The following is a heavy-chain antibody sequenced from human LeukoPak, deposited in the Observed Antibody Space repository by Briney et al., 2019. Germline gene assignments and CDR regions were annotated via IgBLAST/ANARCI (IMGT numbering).Heavy chain of an antibody. D-gene: IGHD6-6*01. CDR3: SREWQINSSGGFVAR. J-gene: IGHJ5*02. CDR2: INPSSCAT. CDR1: GYVFPDYY. V-gene: IGHV1-2*02. Sequence: GASLKVSCQACGYVFPDYYVQWIRQAPAQGLEWMGWINPSSCATIYAQMFQGRVTMTRDTFTTTAYMEIKSLVSHDTAVYYCSREWQINSSGGFVARWGQGTLVTASS.